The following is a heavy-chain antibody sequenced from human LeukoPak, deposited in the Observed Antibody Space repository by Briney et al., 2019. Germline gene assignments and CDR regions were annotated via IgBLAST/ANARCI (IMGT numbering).Heavy chain of an antibody. CDR2: ISYDGSNK. CDR3: AKDGGESCGSNVDF. CDR1: GFTFSSYG. Sequence: QSGASLRLSCAASGFTFSSYGMHWVRRAPGKGLEWVAVISYDGSNKYYADSVKGRFTISRDNSKNMLYLQMNSRRAEDTAVNYCAKDGGESCGSNVDFWDRGNRATVSA. J-gene: IGHJ4*02. V-gene: IGHV3-30*18. D-gene: IGHD2-15*01.